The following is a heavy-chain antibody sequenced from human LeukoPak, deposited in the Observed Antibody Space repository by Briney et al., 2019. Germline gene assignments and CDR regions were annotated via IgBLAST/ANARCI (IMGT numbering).Heavy chain of an antibody. V-gene: IGHV3-74*01. CDR2: INSDGSST. CDR3: AREDGYNSYFDY. J-gene: IGHJ4*02. D-gene: IGHD5-24*01. Sequence: GGSLRLSCAASGFTFSSYWMHWVRHAPGKGLVWVSRINSDGSSTSYADSVKGRFTISRDNAKNTLYLQMNSLRAEDTAVYYCAREDGYNSYFDYWGQGTLVTVSS. CDR1: GFTFSSYW.